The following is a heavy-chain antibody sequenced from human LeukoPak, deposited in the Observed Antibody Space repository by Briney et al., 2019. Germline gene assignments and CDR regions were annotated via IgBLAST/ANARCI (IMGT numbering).Heavy chain of an antibody. CDR3: ARDLGQYYDTSDNWFDP. D-gene: IGHD3-22*01. Sequence: PGGSLRLSCAASGFTFSSYEMNWVRQAPGKGLEWVSDISSSGSSKYYADSVKGRFTISRDNAKNSLYLQMNSLRAEDTAVYYCARDLGQYYDTSDNWFDPWGQGTLVTVSS. CDR1: GFTFSSYE. CDR2: ISSSGSSK. J-gene: IGHJ5*02. V-gene: IGHV3-48*03.